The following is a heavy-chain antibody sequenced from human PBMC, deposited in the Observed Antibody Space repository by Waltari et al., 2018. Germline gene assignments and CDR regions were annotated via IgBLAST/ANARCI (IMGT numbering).Heavy chain of an antibody. D-gene: IGHD2-15*01. CDR2: INHSGST. CDR1: GGSFSGYY. Sequence: QVQLQQWGAGLLKPSETLSLTCAVYGGSFSGYYWRWIRQPPGKGLEWIGEINHSGSTNYNPSLKSRVTISVDTSKNQFSLKLSSVTAADTAVYYCARGLDIVVVVAAYAFDIWGQGTMVTVSS. J-gene: IGHJ3*02. CDR3: ARGLDIVVVVAAYAFDI. V-gene: IGHV4-34*01.